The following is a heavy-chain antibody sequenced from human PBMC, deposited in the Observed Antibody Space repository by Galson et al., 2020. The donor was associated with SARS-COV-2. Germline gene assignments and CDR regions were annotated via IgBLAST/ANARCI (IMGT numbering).Heavy chain of an antibody. CDR2: IYYSGST. CDR3: ARANGLITIFGVVIIQSFDY. Sequence: ETSVTLSLTCTVSGGSISSGDYYWSWIRQPPGKGLEWIGYIYYSGSTYYNPSLKSRVTISVDTSKNQFSLKLSSVTAADTAVYYCARANGLITIFGVVIIQSFDYWGQGTLVTVSS. V-gene: IGHV4-30-4*01. D-gene: IGHD3-3*01. J-gene: IGHJ4*02. CDR1: GGSISSGDYY.